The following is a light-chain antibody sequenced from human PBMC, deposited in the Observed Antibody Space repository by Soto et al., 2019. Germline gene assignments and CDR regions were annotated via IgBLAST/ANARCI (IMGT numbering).Light chain of an antibody. CDR1: QGIGNY. V-gene: IGKV1-33*01. J-gene: IGKJ5*01. Sequence: DIQMTQSPSAMSASVGDRVTITCRASQGIGNYLAWFQQKPGKVPQRLIYAASNLETGVPSRFSGSGSGTDFTFTISSLQPEDIATYYCQQYDNLPLTFGQGTRLEIK. CDR3: QQYDNLPLT. CDR2: AAS.